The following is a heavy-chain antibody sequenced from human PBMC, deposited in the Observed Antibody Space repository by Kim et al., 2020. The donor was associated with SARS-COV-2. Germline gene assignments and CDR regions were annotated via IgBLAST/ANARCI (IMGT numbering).Heavy chain of an antibody. J-gene: IGHJ4*02. Sequence: SETLSLTCSVFGGSISSSSSFWGWIRQPPGKGLEWIGTIFYTGTTFYNPSLKSRVTISVDTSKNQFSLKLISVTAADTAVYYCARDSSGYDYWGQGTLVTVSS. CDR1: GGSISSSSSF. D-gene: IGHD5-12*01. CDR2: IFYTGTT. V-gene: IGHV4-39*02. CDR3: ARDSSGYDY.